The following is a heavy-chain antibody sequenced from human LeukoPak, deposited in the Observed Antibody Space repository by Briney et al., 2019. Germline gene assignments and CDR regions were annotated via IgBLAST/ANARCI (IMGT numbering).Heavy chain of an antibody. CDR3: ASAYCGGDCTPYWYFDL. CDR2: IYYSGST. Sequence: SETLSLTCTVSGGSIGSSSYYWGWIRQPPGKGLEWIGSIYYSGSTYYNPSLKSRVTISVDTSKNQFSLKLSSVTAADTAVYYCASAYCGGDCTPYWYFDLWGRGTLVTVSS. J-gene: IGHJ2*01. D-gene: IGHD2-21*02. V-gene: IGHV4-39*07. CDR1: GGSIGSSSYY.